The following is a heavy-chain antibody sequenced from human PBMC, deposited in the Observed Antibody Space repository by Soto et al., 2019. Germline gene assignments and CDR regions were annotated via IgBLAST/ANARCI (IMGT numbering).Heavy chain of an antibody. J-gene: IGHJ4*01. CDR3: ARDSSSGGFDY. D-gene: IGHD1-26*01. CDR1: GGSISSYY. CDR2: IYYSGST. V-gene: IGHV4-59*01. Sequence: SETLSLTCTVSGGSISSYYWSWIRQPPGKGLEWIGYIYYSGSTNYNPSLKSRVTISVDTSKNQFSLKLSSVTAADTAVYYCARDSSSGGFDYWGHGTLVTVSS.